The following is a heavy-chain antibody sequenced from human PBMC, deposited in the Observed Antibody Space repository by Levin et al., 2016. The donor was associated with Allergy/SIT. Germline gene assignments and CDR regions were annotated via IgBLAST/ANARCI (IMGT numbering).Heavy chain of an antibody. CDR2: IKSKTDGGTT. CDR1: GFTFSNAW. V-gene: IGHV3-15*01. CDR3: TTSLYSGYDFWSGYYWTSYYYYGMDV. J-gene: IGHJ6*02. Sequence: GGSLRLSCAASGFTFSNAWMSWVRQAPGKGLEWVGRIKSKTDGGTTDYAAPVKGRFTISRDDSKNTLYLQMNSLKTEDTAVYYCTTSLYSGYDFWSGYYWTSYYYYGMDVWGQGTTVTVSS. D-gene: IGHD3-3*01.